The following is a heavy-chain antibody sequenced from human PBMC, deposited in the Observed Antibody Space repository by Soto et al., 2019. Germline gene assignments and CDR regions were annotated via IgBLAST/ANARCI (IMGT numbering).Heavy chain of an antibody. D-gene: IGHD3-22*01. CDR2: IYYSGYT. V-gene: IGHV4-39*01. J-gene: IGHJ5*02. CDR1: GGSISSSSYY. CDR3: ASTYYYDSSGYYYSSP. Sequence: PSETLSLTCTVSGGSISSSSYYWGWIRQPPGKGLEWIGSIYYSGYTYYNPSLKSRVTISVDTSKNQFSLKLSSVTAADTAVYYCASTYYYDSSGYYYSSPWGQGTLVTVSS.